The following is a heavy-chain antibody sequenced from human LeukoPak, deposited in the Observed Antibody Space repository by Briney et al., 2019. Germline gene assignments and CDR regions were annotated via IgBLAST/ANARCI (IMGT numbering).Heavy chain of an antibody. CDR3: ARLLRTMVRGVTALGY. V-gene: IGHV1-8*03. CDR2: MNPNSGNT. CDR1: GYTFTGYY. Sequence: ASVKVSCKASGYTFTGYYMHWVRQATGQGLEWMGWMNPNSGNTGYAQKFQGRVTITRNTSISTAYMELSSLRSEDTAVYYCARLLRTMVRGVTALGYWGQGTLVTVSS. J-gene: IGHJ4*02. D-gene: IGHD3-10*01.